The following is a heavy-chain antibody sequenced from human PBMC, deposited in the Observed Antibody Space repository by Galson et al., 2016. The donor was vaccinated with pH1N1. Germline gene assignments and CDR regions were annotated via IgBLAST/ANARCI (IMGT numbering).Heavy chain of an antibody. CDR1: GYTFTGYY. J-gene: IGHJ2*01. CDR3: AREDYYDTDLSDWYFDL. V-gene: IGHV1-69*13. Sequence: SVKVSCKASGYTFTGYYIHWVRQAPGQGLEWMGGIIPIFNTVKYAQNFQGRVTITADESTTTAYMELSSLRSEDTATYYCAREDYYDTDLSDWYFDLWGRGTLVTVSS. D-gene: IGHD3-22*01. CDR2: IIPIFNTV.